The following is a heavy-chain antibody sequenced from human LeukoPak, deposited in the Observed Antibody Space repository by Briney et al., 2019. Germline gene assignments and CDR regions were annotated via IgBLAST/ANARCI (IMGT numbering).Heavy chain of an antibody. D-gene: IGHD6-19*01. V-gene: IGHV3-23*01. CDR2: ISGSGGST. J-gene: IGHJ4*02. Sequence: PGGSLRLSCAASGFTFSSYAVSWVRQARGRGREWVSAISGSGGSTYYTASVKGRFTISRDNSKNTLYLQMNSLRAEDTAVYYCAKVQAGTFDYWGQGTLVTVSS. CDR3: AKVQAGTFDY. CDR1: GFTFSSYA.